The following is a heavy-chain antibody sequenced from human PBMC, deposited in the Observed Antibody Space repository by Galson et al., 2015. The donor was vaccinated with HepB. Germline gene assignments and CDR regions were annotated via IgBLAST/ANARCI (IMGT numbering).Heavy chain of an antibody. CDR1: GGSISSSNW. D-gene: IGHD2-15*01. V-gene: IGHV4-4*02. J-gene: IGHJ6*02. CDR2: IYHSGST. Sequence: SETLSLTCAVSGGSISSSNWWSWVRQPPGKGLEWIGEIYHSGSTNYNPSLKSRVTISVDKSKNQFSLKLSSVTAADTAVYYCATHKKGYCSGGSCYSGYYYGMDVWGQGTTVTVSS. CDR3: ATHKKGYCSGGSCYSGYYYGMDV.